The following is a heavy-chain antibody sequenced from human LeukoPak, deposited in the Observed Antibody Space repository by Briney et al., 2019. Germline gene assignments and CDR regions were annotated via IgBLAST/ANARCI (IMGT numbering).Heavy chain of an antibody. CDR3: ARQDSAIVYNWFDP. D-gene: IGHD2-2*02. Sequence: SESLSLTCTVSGGSISSSSYYWGWIRQPPGKGLEWIGSIYYSGSTYYNPSLKSRVTISVDTSKNQFSLKLSSVTAADTAVYYCARQDSAIVYNWFDPWGQGTLVTVSS. CDR2: IYYSGST. J-gene: IGHJ5*02. CDR1: GGSISSSSYY. V-gene: IGHV4-39*01.